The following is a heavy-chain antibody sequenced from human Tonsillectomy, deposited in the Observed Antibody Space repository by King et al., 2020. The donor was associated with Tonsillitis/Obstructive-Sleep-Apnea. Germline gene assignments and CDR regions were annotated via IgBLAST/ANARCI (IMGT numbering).Heavy chain of an antibody. J-gene: IGHJ3*01. Sequence: QLVQSGGGLGKPGGSLRLSCAASGFTFSNAWMSWVRQAPGKGLEWVGGIKSRTGGGTKDYAAPVKDRFSISRDDSKNNLYLEMDSLKTADTAVYYCTTDLKGGGSWGQGTMVTVSS. V-gene: IGHV3-15*01. D-gene: IGHD2-15*01. CDR3: TTDLKGGGS. CDR1: GFTFSNAW. CDR2: IKSRTGGGTK.